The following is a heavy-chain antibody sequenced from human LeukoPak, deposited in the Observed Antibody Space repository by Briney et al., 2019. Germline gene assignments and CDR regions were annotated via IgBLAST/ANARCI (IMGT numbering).Heavy chain of an antibody. J-gene: IGHJ3*02. CDR2: INPSGGST. D-gene: IGHD6-6*01. V-gene: IGHV1-46*01. CDR3: ARNRPCIAALSAFDI. CDR1: GYTFPSYY. Sequence: ASVKVSCKASGYTFPSYYMHWVRQAPGQGLEWMGIINPSGGSTSYAQKFQGRVTMTRDTSTSTVYMELSSLRSEDTAVYYCARNRPCIAALSAFDIWGQATMVTVSS.